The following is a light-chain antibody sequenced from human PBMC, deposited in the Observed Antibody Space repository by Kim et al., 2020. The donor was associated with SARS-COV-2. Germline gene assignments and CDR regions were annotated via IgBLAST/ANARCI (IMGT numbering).Light chain of an antibody. CDR2: GKY. CDR3: NSRDSTVNHLI. J-gene: IGLJ2*01. V-gene: IGLV3-19*01. Sequence: SSELTQDPAVSVALGQTVRITCQGDSLRRFYASWYQQKPGQAPVLVIYGKYNRPSGIPDRFSGSSSGNTASLTITGAQAEDEADYYCNSRDSTVNHLIFG. CDR1: SLRRFY.